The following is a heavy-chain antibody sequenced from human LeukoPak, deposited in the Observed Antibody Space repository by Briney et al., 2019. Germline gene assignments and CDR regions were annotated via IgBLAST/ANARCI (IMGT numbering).Heavy chain of an antibody. CDR1: GFTFSSYA. D-gene: IGHD3-3*02. J-gene: IGHJ4*02. Sequence: GGSLRLSCAASGFTFSSYAMHWVRQAPGKGLEWVAVISYDGNNEYYADSVKGRFTISRDNSKNTLYLQMNSLRTGDTAVYYCARPFHKFFDYWGQGTLVTVSS. V-gene: IGHV3-30-3*01. CDR2: ISYDGNNE. CDR3: ARPFHKFFDY.